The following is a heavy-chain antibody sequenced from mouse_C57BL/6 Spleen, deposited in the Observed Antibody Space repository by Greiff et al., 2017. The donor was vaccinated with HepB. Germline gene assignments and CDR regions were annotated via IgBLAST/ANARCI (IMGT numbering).Heavy chain of an antibody. J-gene: IGHJ4*01. V-gene: IGHV1-69*01. D-gene: IGHD3-2*02. Sequence: VQLQQPGAEFVMPGASVKLSCKASGYTFTSYWMHWVKQRPGQGLEWIGEIDPSDSYTNYNQKFKGKSTLTVDKSSSTAYMQLSSLTSEDSAVYYCARGQLRLRAMDYWGQGTSVTVSS. CDR2: IDPSDSYT. CDR3: ARGQLRLRAMDY. CDR1: GYTFTSYW.